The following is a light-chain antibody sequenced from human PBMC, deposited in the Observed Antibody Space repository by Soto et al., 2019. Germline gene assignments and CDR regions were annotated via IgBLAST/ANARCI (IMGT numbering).Light chain of an antibody. CDR3: QQYYTNPFT. J-gene: IGKJ3*01. V-gene: IGKV1-16*01. Sequence: DIQMTQSPSSLSASVGDRVTITCRASQDIRNFLAWFQQKPGKAPKSLISSSSTLQSGVPSRFSGSGSGTEFTLHISSLQPEDFAAYYCQQYYTNPFTFGPGTKVDIK. CDR2: SSS. CDR1: QDIRNF.